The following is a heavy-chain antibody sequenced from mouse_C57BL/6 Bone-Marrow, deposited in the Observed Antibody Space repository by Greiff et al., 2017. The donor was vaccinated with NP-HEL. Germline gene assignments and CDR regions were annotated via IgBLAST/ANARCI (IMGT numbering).Heavy chain of an antibody. V-gene: IGHV1-18*01. CDR3: ARGAYYSNYVVIYYAMDY. Sequence: VQLKQSGPELVKPGASVKIPCKASGYTFTDYNMDWVKQSHGKSLEWIGDINPNNGGTIYNQKFKGKATLTVDKSSSTAYMELRSLTSEDTAVYYCARGAYYSNYVVIYYAMDYWGQGTSVTVSS. CDR1: GYTFTDYN. CDR2: INPNNGGT. J-gene: IGHJ4*01. D-gene: IGHD2-5*01.